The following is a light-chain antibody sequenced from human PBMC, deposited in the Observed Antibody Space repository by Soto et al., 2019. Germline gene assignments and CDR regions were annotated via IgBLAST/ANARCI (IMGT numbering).Light chain of an antibody. CDR3: QQYNNWPRT. J-gene: IGKJ1*01. Sequence: EIELTQSPGTLSLSPGERGTLSCRASQSVSSYLLWYQQKPGQAHRLLIYGASTRATGIQARFSGSGSGTEFTLTISSLQSEDFAVYYCQQYNNWPRTFGQGTKVDIK. V-gene: IGKV3-15*01. CDR2: GAS. CDR1: QSVSSY.